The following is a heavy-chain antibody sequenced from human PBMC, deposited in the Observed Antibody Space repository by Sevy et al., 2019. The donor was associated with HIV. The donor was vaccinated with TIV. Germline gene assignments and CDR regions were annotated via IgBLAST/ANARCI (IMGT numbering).Heavy chain of an antibody. Sequence: GGSLRLSCTASGFTFGDYAMSWFRQAPGKGLEWVGFIRSKAYGGTTEYAASVKGRFTISRDDSKSIAYLQMNSLKTEDTAVYYCTVPGEILTGYYVDYWGQGTLVTVSS. CDR2: IRSKAYGGTT. V-gene: IGHV3-49*03. J-gene: IGHJ4*02. CDR1: GFTFGDYA. D-gene: IGHD3-9*01. CDR3: TVPGEILTGYYVDY.